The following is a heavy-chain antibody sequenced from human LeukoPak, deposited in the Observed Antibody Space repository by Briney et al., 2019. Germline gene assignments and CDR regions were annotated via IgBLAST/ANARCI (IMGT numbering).Heavy chain of an antibody. V-gene: IGHV3-7*01. CDR1: GFTSNLYW. CDR2: IRQDGNEK. CDR3: ARGFGRP. D-gene: IGHD3-10*01. Sequence: GGSLRLSCAASGFTSNLYWMTWVRQAPGKGLEWVANIRQDGNEKYYVDSVKGRFTISRDNAKNSLYLQMNSLRAEDTAVYYCARGFGRPWGQGTLVTVSS. J-gene: IGHJ5*02.